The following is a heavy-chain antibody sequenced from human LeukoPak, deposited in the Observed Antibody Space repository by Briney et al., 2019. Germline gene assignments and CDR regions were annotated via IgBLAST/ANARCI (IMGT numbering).Heavy chain of an antibody. CDR1: GFTFSSYF. V-gene: IGHV3-21*01. D-gene: IGHD2-21*02. J-gene: IGHJ4*02. CDR3: ARGLCGGDCYSD. CDR2: ISSTSSYV. Sequence: GGSLRLSCAASGFTFSSYFMNWVRQAPGKGLEWVSSISSTSSYVYYADSVKGRFTISRDNAKNSLYLQMNSLRAEDTAAYYCARGLCGGDCYSDWGQGTLVTVSS.